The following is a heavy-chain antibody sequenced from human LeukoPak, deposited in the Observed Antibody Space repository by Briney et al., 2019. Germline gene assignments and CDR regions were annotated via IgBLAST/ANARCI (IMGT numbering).Heavy chain of an antibody. CDR1: GYTFTSHY. J-gene: IGHJ3*02. CDR3: ARDGAFDI. CDR2: INSNSGGT. Sequence: ASVKVSCKASGYTFTSHYMHWVRQAPGQGLEWVGWINSNSGGTNYAQKFQGRVTMTRDTSISTAYMELSRLRSDDTAVYYCARDGAFDIWGQGTMVTVSS. V-gene: IGHV1-2*02.